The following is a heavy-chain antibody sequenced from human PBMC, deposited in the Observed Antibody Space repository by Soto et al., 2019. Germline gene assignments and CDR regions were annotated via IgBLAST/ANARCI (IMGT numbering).Heavy chain of an antibody. D-gene: IGHD5-18*01. Sequence: SETLSLTCTVSGGSISSGDYYWSWIRQPPGKGLEWIGYIYYSGSTYYNPSLKSRVTISVDTSKNQFSLKLSFVTAADTAVYYCARAPPLKYTYGLRGAFDIWGQGTMVIVSS. CDR1: GGSISSGDYY. V-gene: IGHV4-30-4*01. CDR3: ARAPPLKYTYGLRGAFDI. CDR2: IYYSGST. J-gene: IGHJ3*02.